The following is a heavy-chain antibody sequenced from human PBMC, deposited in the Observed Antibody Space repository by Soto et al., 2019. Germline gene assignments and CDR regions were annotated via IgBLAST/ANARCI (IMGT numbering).Heavy chain of an antibody. J-gene: IGHJ4*02. CDR1: GFTFSSYG. CDR2: ISYDGSNK. CDR3: AKETYSGQLDY. V-gene: IGHV3-30*18. D-gene: IGHD2-15*01. Sequence: QVQLVESGGGVVQPGRSLRLSCAASGFTFSSYGMHWVRQAPGKGLEWVAVISYDGSNKYYADSVKGRFTISRDNSKNTLYLQMNSVRAEDTAVYSCAKETYSGQLDYWGQGTLVTVSS.